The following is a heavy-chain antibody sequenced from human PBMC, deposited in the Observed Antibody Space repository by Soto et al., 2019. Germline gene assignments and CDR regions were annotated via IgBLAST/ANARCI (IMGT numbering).Heavy chain of an antibody. CDR2: IYYSGST. J-gene: IGHJ4*02. V-gene: IGHV4-30-4*01. D-gene: IGHD3-3*01. CDR3: ARVRPPCGVAH. CDR1: GGSSCTGDYY. Sequence: SETLSVSCTVYGGSSCTGDYYWSWIRQPPGKGLEWIGYIYYSGSTYYNPSLKSRVTISVDTSKNQFSLKLSSVTAADTAVYYCARVRPPCGVAHWGQGTLVT.